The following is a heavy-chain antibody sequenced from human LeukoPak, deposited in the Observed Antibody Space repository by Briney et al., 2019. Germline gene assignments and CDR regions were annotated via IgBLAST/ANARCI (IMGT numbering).Heavy chain of an antibody. D-gene: IGHD3-22*01. CDR3: ARDRFPVYYDSSGTFDY. CDR2: TYYSGST. V-gene: IGHV4-31*03. Sequence: PSETLSLTCTVSSGSIRNGGYYWSWIRQHPGQGLEWIGYTYYSGSTYYNPSLKSRVTMSVDTSKNQFSLKLSSVTAADAAVYYCARDRFPVYYDSSGTFDYWGQGTLVTVSS. CDR1: SGSIRNGGYY. J-gene: IGHJ4*02.